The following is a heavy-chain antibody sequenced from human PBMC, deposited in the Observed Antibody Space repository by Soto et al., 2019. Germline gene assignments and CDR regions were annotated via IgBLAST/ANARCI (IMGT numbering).Heavy chain of an antibody. V-gene: IGHV1-46*01. D-gene: IGHD4-17*01. CDR1: GYTFTSNY. J-gene: IGHJ6*03. CDR3: ARESATVTSYYYYYMDV. CDR2: INPSGGST. Sequence: QVQLVQSGADVRMPGASVKVSCKASGYTFTSNYLHWVRQAPGQGLEWMGIINPSGGSTNFAQKFQRRLPMTRDTSTSTVYMELRSLTSEDTAVYYCARESATVTSYYYYYMDVWGKGTTVTVSS.